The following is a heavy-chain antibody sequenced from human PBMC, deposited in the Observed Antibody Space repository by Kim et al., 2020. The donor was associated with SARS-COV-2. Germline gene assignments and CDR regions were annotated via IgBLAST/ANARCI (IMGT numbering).Heavy chain of an antibody. V-gene: IGHV4-39*01. CDR3: ARQAQLASGDDY. Sequence: SETLSLTCTVSGGSISSSSYYWGWIRQPPGKGLEWIGSIYYSGSTYYNPSLKSRVTISVDTSKNQFSLKLSSVTAADTAVYYCARQAQLASGDDYWGQGT. J-gene: IGHJ4*02. D-gene: IGHD6-13*01. CDR2: IYYSGST. CDR1: GGSISSSSYY.